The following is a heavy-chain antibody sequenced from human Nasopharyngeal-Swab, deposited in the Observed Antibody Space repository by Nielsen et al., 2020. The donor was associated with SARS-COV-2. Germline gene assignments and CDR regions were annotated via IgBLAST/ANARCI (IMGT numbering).Heavy chain of an antibody. J-gene: IGHJ6*02. CDR3: ARDRVVPAAMWAYYYYYGMDV. Sequence: RQAPWKGLEWNGYIYYSGSTYYNPSLKSRVNIAVDTSKNQFSLKLSSVTAADTAVYYCARDRVVPAAMWAYYYYYGMDVWGQGTTVTVSS. V-gene: IGHV4-31*02. CDR2: IYYSGST. D-gene: IGHD2-2*01.